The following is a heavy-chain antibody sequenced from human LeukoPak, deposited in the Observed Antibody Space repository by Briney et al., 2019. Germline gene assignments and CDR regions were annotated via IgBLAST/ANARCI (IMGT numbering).Heavy chain of an antibody. V-gene: IGHV3-48*03. J-gene: IGHJ4*02. CDR3: AGASLAVAGPYPDY. CDR2: IRSSGTTI. D-gene: IGHD6-19*01. Sequence: GGSLRLSCAASGFTFSNYDMNWIRQAPGKGLEWISYIRSSGTTIYYADSVKGRFTISRDNAKNSLYLQMNSLRAEDTGVYYCAGASLAVAGPYPDYWGQGTLVTVSS. CDR1: GFTFSNYD.